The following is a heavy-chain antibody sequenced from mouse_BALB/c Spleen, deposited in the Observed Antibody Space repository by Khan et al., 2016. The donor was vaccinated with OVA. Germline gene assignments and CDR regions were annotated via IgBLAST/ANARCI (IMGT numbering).Heavy chain of an antibody. CDR2: IWSDGST. CDR3: ARWFDGDSSLYAMDY. J-gene: IGHJ4*01. D-gene: IGHD2-13*01. V-gene: IGHV2-6*02. CDR1: GFSLTSYG. Sequence: QMQLEESGPGLVAPSQSLSITCTVSGFSLTSYGVHWVRQPPGKGLEWLVVIWSDGSTNYNSVLKSRLSISKDNSKSQVFLKMNSLQTDDTAIYYCARWFDGDSSLYAMDYWGQGTSVTVSS.